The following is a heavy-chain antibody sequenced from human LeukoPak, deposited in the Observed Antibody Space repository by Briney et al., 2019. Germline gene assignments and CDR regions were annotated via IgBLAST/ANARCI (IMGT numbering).Heavy chain of an antibody. D-gene: IGHD3-10*01. V-gene: IGHV4-34*01. Sequence: SETLSLTCAVYGGSFSGYYWSWIRQPPRKGLEWIGEINHSGSTNYNPSLKSRVTISVDTSKNQFSLKLSSVTAADTAVYYCARGVIWFGELLSYYYGMDVWGQGTTVTVSS. CDR2: INHSGST. CDR3: ARGVIWFGELLSYYYGMDV. J-gene: IGHJ6*02. CDR1: GGSFSGYY.